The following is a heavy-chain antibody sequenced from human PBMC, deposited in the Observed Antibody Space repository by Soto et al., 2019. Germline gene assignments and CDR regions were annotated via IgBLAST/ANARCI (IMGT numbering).Heavy chain of an antibody. V-gene: IGHV3-72*01. CDR3: ARDYGSGRGWFGP. Sequence: EVQLVESGGGLVQPGGSLRLSCAASGFTFSDHYMDWVRQAPGKGLEWVGRTRNKVNSYTTEYAASVKGRFTISRDDSKNSLYLQMNSLKTEDTAVYYCARDYGSGRGWFGPWGQGTLVTVSS. CDR2: TRNKVNSYTT. CDR1: GFTFSDHY. J-gene: IGHJ5*02. D-gene: IGHD3-10*01.